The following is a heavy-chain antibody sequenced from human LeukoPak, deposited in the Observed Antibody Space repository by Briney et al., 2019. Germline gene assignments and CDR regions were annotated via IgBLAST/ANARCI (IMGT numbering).Heavy chain of an antibody. CDR3: ARDQGSIIQIWSSFDY. V-gene: IGHV1-2*02. D-gene: IGHD5-18*01. J-gene: IGHJ4*02. CDR1: GYTFTGYY. Sequence: GASVKVSCKASGYTFTGYYMHWVRQAPGQGLEWMGWINPNSGGTNYAQKFQGRVTMTRDTSISTAYMELSRLRSDDTAVYYCARDQGSIIQIWSSFDYWGQGTLVTVSS. CDR2: INPNSGGT.